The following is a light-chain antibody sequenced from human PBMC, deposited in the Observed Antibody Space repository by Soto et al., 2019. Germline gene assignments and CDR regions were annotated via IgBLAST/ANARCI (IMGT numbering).Light chain of an antibody. CDR1: QSISSY. V-gene: IGKV1-39*01. CDR3: QQSYSTPWT. J-gene: IGKJ1*01. CDR2: AAS. Sequence: DIHMTHSPSSLSASVRDRLSITCRASQSISSYLNWYQQKPGKAPKLLIYAASSLQSGVPSRFSGSGSGTDFTLTISSLQPEDFATYYCQQSYSTPWTFGQGTKVDIK.